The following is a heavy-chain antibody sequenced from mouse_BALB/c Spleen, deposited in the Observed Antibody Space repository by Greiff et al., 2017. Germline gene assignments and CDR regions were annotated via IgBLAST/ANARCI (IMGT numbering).Heavy chain of an antibody. D-gene: IGHD1-1*01. CDR2: IWAGGST. Sequence: VQLKESGPGLVAPSQSLSITCTVSGFSLTSYGVHWVRQPPGKGLEWLGVIWAGGSTNYNSALMSRLSISKDNSKSQVFLKMNSLQTDDTAMYYCASNYYGSSPWFAYWGQGTLVTVSA. J-gene: IGHJ3*01. V-gene: IGHV2-9*02. CDR3: ASNYYGSSPWFAY. CDR1: GFSLTSYG.